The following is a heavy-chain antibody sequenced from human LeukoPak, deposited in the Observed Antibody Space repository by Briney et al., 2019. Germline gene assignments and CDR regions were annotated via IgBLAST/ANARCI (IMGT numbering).Heavy chain of an antibody. V-gene: IGHV3-11*01. D-gene: IGHD6-13*01. CDR1: GFTFSDYY. CDR2: ISSSGSTI. J-gene: IGHJ2*01. Sequence: GGSLRLSFAASGFTFSDYYMSWIRQAPGKGLEWVSYISSSGSTIYYADSVKGRFTISRDNAKNSLSLQMNSLKPEDTALYYCAKGPGLGAGKRYLDLWGRGTLVIVSS. CDR3: AKGPGLGAGKRYLDL.